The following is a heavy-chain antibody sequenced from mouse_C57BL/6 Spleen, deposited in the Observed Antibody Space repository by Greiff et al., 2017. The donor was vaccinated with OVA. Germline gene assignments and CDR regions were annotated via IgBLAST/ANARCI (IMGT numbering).Heavy chain of an antibody. CDR2: INPNNGGT. V-gene: IGHV1-22*01. Sequence: EVQLQQSGPELVKPGASVKMSCKASGYTFTDYNMHWVKQSHGKSLEWIGYINPNNGGTSYNQKFKGKATLTVNKSSSKAYMELRSLTSEDSAVYYCAKRLADNCGISLFDYWGQGTTLTVSS. D-gene: IGHD1-1*01. CDR1: GYTFTDYN. CDR3: AKRLADNCGISLFDY. J-gene: IGHJ2*01.